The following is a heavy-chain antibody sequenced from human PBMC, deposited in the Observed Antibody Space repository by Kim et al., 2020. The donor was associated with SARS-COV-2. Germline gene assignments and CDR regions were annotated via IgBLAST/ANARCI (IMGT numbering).Heavy chain of an antibody. V-gene: IGHV3-30-3*01. CDR1: GFTFSSYA. CDR2: ISYDGSNK. D-gene: IGHD6-13*01. CDR3: ARDKEIAAAGTADY. J-gene: IGHJ4*02. Sequence: GGSLRLSCAASGFTFSSYAMHWVRQAPGKGLEWVAVISYDGSNKYYADSVKGRFTISRDNSNNTLYLQMNSLRAEDTAVYYCARDKEIAAAGTADYWGQG.